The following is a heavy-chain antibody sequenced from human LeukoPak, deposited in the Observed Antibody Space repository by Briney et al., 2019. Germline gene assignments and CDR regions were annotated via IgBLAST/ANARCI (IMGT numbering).Heavy chain of an antibody. CDR3: AKGRLPTDY. CDR2: ISASEDSI. J-gene: IGHJ4*02. CDR1: GFTFSSYA. Sequence: GGSLRLSCSASGFTFSSYAMSWVRQAPGKGLEWVSEISASEDSIDYADFVKGRFTISRNNSKNTLYLQMNSLRAEDTAVYYCAKGRLPTDYWGQGTLVTVSS. V-gene: IGHV3-23*01.